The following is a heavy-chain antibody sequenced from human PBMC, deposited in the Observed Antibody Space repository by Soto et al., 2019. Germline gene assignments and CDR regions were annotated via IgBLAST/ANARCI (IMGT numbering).Heavy chain of an antibody. CDR2: IGESGTPT. Sequence: EVQLLESGGGLVQPGGSLRHSCAAYGFTFSSYAMKWVRQAPGKGLEWVSLIGESGTPTYYADSVKGRFTISRDNSGNTLFLEMYSLRAEDTADYYCARYIPGVRYCDMDVWGQGTTVTVSS. J-gene: IGHJ6*02. CDR1: GFTFSSYA. V-gene: IGHV3-23*01. D-gene: IGHD2-2*01. CDR3: ARYIPGVRYCDMDV.